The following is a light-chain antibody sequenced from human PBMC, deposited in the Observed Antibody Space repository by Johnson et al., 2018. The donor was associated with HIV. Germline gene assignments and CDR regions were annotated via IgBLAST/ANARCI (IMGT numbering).Light chain of an antibody. J-gene: IGLJ1*01. Sequence: QSVLTQSPSVSAAPGQKVTISCSGSSSNIGNNYVSWYRHLPGTAPKLLIYENDKRPSGIPYRFSGSKSGTSATLGITGLQTGDEADYYCATWDNSLSSGGVFGTGTKVTVL. V-gene: IGLV1-51*02. CDR1: SSNIGNNY. CDR3: ATWDNSLSSGGV. CDR2: END.